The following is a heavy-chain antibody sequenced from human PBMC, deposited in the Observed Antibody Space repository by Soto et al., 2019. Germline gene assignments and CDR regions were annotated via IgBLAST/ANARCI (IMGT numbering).Heavy chain of an antibody. D-gene: IGHD3-3*01. Sequence: QVQLVESGGGVVQPGRSLRLSCAASGFTFSSYAMHWVRQAPGKGLEWVAVISYDGSNKYYADSAKGRFTISRDNSKNTLYLQMNSLRAEDTAVYYCARENTIFGVVVDYYGMDVWGQGTTVTVPS. CDR2: ISYDGSNK. J-gene: IGHJ6*02. CDR3: ARENTIFGVVVDYYGMDV. V-gene: IGHV3-30-3*01. CDR1: GFTFSSYA.